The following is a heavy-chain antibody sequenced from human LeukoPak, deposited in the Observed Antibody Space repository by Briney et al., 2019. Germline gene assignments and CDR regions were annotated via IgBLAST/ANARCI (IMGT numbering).Heavy chain of an antibody. V-gene: IGHV4-38-2*01. J-gene: IGHJ4*02. CDR2: IYHSGST. Sequence: SETLSLTCAVSGYSISSGYYWGWIRQPPGQGLEWIGSIYHSGSTYYNPSLKSRVTISVDTSKNQFSLKLSPVTAADTAVYYCAVDRGYSYGSDYWGQGTLVTVSS. CDR3: AVDRGYSYGSDY. D-gene: IGHD5-18*01. CDR1: GYSISSGYY.